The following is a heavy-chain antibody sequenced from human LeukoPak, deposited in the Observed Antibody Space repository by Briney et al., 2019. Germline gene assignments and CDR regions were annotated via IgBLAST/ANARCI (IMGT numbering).Heavy chain of an antibody. V-gene: IGHV4-59*08. CDR2: IYSSGRT. CDR3: TRTNVAIRPGENWLDA. CDR1: GGSISNYY. J-gene: IGHJ5*02. Sequence: TSETLTLTCTGSGGSISNYYGTWLRQPPGKGLEWVGYIYSSGRTNYKHSLRSRITISVDTSKNQFSLKMNSVTAADTAVYYCTRTNVAIRPGENWLDAWGQGTLVSVSS. D-gene: IGHD6-6*01.